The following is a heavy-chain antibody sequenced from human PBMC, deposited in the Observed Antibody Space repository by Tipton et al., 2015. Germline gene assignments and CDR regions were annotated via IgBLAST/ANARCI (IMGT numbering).Heavy chain of an antibody. D-gene: IGHD2-15*01. J-gene: IGHJ6*02. CDR2: IHYSGST. CDR3: ARDRVILPNYYYYGMDV. Sequence: TLSLTCTVSGGSLSSGDYYWSWIRLPPGKGLEWIGSIHYSGSTYFTPSLKSRVTISVDTSKIQFSLKLTSVTAADTAVYYCARDRVILPNYYYYGMDVWGQGTTGTVSS. V-gene: IGHV4-39*02. CDR1: GGSLSSGDYY.